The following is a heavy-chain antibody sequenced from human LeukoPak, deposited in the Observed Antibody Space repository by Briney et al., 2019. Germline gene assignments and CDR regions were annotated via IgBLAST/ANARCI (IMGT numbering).Heavy chain of an antibody. V-gene: IGHV3-53*01. CDR2: IYRGGST. CDR3: AGGTTVTPFDY. J-gene: IGHJ4*02. D-gene: IGHD4-17*01. CDR1: GFTVSSNY. Sequence: GGSLRLSCAASGFTVSSNYMSWVRQAPGKGLEWVSIIYRGGSTYYADSVKGRFTISRDNSKNTLYLQINSLRAEDTAVYYCAGGTTVTPFDYWGQGTLVTVSS.